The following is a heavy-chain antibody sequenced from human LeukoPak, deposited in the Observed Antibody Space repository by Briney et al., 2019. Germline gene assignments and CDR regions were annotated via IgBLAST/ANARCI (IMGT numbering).Heavy chain of an antibody. V-gene: IGHV4-39*01. CDR2: IYYTGST. Sequence: PSETLSLTCSVSGASISGGTYYWGRIRQPPGKGLEWIGSIYYTGSTYDNPSLKSRVTISVDTSKNQFSLKLSSVTAADTAVYYCARRGGSGRAFDYWGRGTLVTVSS. CDR1: GASISGGTYY. J-gene: IGHJ4*02. D-gene: IGHD1-26*01. CDR3: ARRGGSGRAFDY.